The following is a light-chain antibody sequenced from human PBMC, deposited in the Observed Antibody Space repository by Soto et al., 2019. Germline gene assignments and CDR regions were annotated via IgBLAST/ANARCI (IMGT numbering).Light chain of an antibody. CDR2: TAS. Sequence: IQLTQSPASLSASVGDRVTFTCRASQDIAIYLAWYQQKPGEAPNLLIHTASTLHGGVPSRFSGSGSGTEFTLTISSLQPDDSATFYCLHYNSYSKTFGQGTTVDIK. CDR1: QDIAIY. J-gene: IGKJ1*01. V-gene: IGKV1-9*01. CDR3: LHYNSYSKT.